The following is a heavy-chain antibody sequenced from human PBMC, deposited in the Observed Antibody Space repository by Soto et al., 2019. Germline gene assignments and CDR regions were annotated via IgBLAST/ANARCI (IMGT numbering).Heavy chain of an antibody. Sequence: GGSLRLSCAASGFTFSSYAMSWVRQAPGKGLEWVSAISGSGGSTYYADSVKGRFTISRDNSKNTLYLQMNSLGAEDTAVYYCAKFTYYYGSGRYLAYCGHGTLVTVSP. CDR2: ISGSGGST. J-gene: IGHJ4*01. D-gene: IGHD3-10*01. CDR3: AKFTYYYGSGRYLAY. CDR1: GFTFSSYA. V-gene: IGHV3-23*01.